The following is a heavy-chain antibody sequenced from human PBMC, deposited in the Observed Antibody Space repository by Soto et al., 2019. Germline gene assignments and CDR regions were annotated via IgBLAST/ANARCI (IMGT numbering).Heavy chain of an antibody. CDR2: MYPGDSDT. Sequence: LKISCRGSGYDFNTNWFGWVRQLPGKGLEWVGIMYPGDSDTRYNPSLQGHVTLSADVTVSTAFLQWRSLKTSDTGMYFCARLPRDCNKTSCYYADHWGHGTQVTVSS. CDR1: GYDFNTNW. CDR3: ARLPRDCNKTSCYYADH. J-gene: IGHJ4*01. V-gene: IGHV5-51*01. D-gene: IGHD2-2*01.